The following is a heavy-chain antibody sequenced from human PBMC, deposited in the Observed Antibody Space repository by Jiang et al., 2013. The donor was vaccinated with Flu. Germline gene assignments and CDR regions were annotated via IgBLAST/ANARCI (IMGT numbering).Heavy chain of an antibody. V-gene: IGHV3-33*01. CDR1: GFTFSSYG. CDR3: ARGLEQLTL. J-gene: IGHJ4*02. Sequence: CAASGFTFSSYGMHWVRQAPGKGLEWVAVIWYDGSNKYYADSVKGRFTISRDNSKNTLYLQMNSLRAEDTAVYYCARGLEQLTLWGQGTLVTVSS. D-gene: IGHD6-13*01. CDR2: IWYDGSNK.